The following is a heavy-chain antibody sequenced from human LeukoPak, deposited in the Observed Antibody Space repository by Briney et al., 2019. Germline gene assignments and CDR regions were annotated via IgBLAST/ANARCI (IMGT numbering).Heavy chain of an antibody. Sequence: PGGSLRLSCAASGFTFSDYYMSWIRQAPGKGLEWVSYISRSGSSIYYADSVKGRFTISRDNAKNSLYLQMNSLRAVDTAVYYRARGSYCSSTSCLPSDAFDIWGQGTMVTVSS. D-gene: IGHD2-2*01. CDR1: GFTFSDYY. J-gene: IGHJ3*02. V-gene: IGHV3-11*01. CDR3: ARGSYCSSTSCLPSDAFDI. CDR2: ISRSGSSI.